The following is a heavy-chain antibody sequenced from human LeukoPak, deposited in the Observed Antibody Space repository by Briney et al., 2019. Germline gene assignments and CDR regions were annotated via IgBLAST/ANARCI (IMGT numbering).Heavy chain of an antibody. CDR2: IIPILGIA. CDR1: GGTFSSYA. D-gene: IGHD3-16*02. V-gene: IGHV1-69*04. J-gene: IGHJ3*02. CDR3: ARDFGGVIVTDAFDI. Sequence: SVKVSCKAPGGTFSSYAISWVRQAPGQGLEWMGRIIPILGIANYAQKFQGRVTITADKSTSTAYMELGSLRSEDTAVYYCARDFGGVIVTDAFDIWGQGTMVTVSS.